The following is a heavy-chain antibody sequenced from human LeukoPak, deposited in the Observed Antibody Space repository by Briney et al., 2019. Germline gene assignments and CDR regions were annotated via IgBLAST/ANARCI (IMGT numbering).Heavy chain of an antibody. CDR1: GFTFSSYE. CDR3: ARAPADYGDSDPYY. CDR2: ISYDGSNK. J-gene: IGHJ4*02. V-gene: IGHV3-30-3*01. Sequence: GGSLRLSCAASGFTFSSYEMNWVRQAPGKGLEWVAVISYDGSNKYYADSVKGRFTISRDNSKNTLYLQMNSLRAEDTAVYYCARAPADYGDSDPYYWGQGTLVTVSS. D-gene: IGHD4-17*01.